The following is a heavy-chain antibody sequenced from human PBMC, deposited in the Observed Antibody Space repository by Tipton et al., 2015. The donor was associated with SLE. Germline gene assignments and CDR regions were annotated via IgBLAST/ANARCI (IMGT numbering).Heavy chain of an antibody. CDR1: GFTFSSYA. CDR2: ISYDGSNK. Sequence: SLRLSCAASGFTFSSYAMHWVRQAPGKGLEWVAVISYDGSNKYYADSVKGRFTISRDNSKNTLYLQMNSLRADDTAVYYCARRVGSDAFDIWGQGTMVTVSS. J-gene: IGHJ3*02. CDR3: ARRVGSDAFDI. D-gene: IGHD3-10*01. V-gene: IGHV3-30-3*01.